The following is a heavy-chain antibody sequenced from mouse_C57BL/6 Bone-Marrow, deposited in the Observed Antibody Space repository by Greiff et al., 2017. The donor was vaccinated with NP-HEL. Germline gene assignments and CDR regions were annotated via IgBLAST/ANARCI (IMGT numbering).Heavy chain of an antibody. Sequence: QVQLQQPGAELVKPGASVKLSCKASGYTFTSYWMHWVKQRPGQGLEWIGMIHPNSGSTNYNEKFKSKATLTVDKSSSTAYMQLSSLTSEDSAVYYCARERYSTYLAWFAYWGQGTLVTVSA. CDR2: IHPNSGST. CDR1: GYTFTSYW. D-gene: IGHD2-5*01. V-gene: IGHV1-64*01. J-gene: IGHJ3*01. CDR3: ARERYSTYLAWFAY.